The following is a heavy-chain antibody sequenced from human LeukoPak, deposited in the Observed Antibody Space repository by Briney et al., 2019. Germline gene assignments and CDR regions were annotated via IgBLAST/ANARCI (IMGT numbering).Heavy chain of an antibody. CDR2: ISYDGSNK. CDR3: ARDPGYLGFDY. J-gene: IGHJ4*02. Sequence: PGGSLRLSCAASGFTFSSYGMHWVRQAPGKGLEWVAVISYDGSNKYYADSVKGRFTISRDNSKNTLYLQMNSLRAEDTAVYYCARDPGYLGFDYWGQGTLVTVSS. CDR1: GFTFSSYG. V-gene: IGHV3-30*03. D-gene: IGHD5-18*01.